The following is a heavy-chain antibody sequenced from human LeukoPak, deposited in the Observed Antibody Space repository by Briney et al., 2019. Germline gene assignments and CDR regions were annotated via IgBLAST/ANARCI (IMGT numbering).Heavy chain of an antibody. D-gene: IGHD1-26*01. J-gene: IGHJ4*02. CDR3: ARTGGSYSGNDY. CDR1: GGSVSSSSYY. CDR2: INHSGST. Sequence: PSETLSLTCTVSGGSVSSSSYYWSWIRQPPGKGLEWIGEINHSGSTNYNPSLKSRVTISVDTSKNQFSLKLSSVTAADTAVYYCARTGGSYSGNDYWGQGTLVTVSS. V-gene: IGHV4-61*01.